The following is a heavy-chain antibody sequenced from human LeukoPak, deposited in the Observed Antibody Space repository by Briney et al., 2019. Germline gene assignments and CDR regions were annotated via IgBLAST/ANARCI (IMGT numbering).Heavy chain of an antibody. V-gene: IGHV3-64*01. CDR1: GYTFRCYA. D-gene: IGHD3-22*01. Sequence: PGGSLRLSCAASGYTFRCYAMHWVRQAPGKGLEYVSTISSNGGSTYYANSVKGRFTISRDNSKNTLYLQMGSLRAEDMAVYYCARNYYDSSGHYSHFNYWGQGTLITVSS. CDR3: ARNYYDSSGHYSHFNY. CDR2: ISSNGGST. J-gene: IGHJ4*02.